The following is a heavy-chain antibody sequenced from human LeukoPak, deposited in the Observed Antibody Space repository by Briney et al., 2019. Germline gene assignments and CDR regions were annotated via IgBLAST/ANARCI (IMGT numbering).Heavy chain of an antibody. CDR3: ARDHYPTGYAFDI. CDR2: INPNSGGT. J-gene: IGHJ3*02. CDR1: GYTFTGYY. V-gene: IGHV1-2*02. D-gene: IGHD4-17*01. Sequence: GASVKVSCKASGYTFTGYYMHWVRQAPGQGLEWMGWINPNSGGTNYAQKFQGRVTMTRDTSISTAYMELSRLRSDDTAVYYCARDHYPTGYAFDIWGQGTMVTVSS.